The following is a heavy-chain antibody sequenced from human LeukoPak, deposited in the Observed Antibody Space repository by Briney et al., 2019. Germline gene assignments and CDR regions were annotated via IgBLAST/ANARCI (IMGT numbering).Heavy chain of an antibody. Sequence: SETLPLTCTVSGGSISSYYWSWIRQPPGKGLEWIGYIYYSGSTNYNPSLKSRVTISADTSKNQFSLKLSSVTAADTAVYYCARNIVVVPADIPDYYYYYMDVWGKGTTITVSS. D-gene: IGHD2-2*01. J-gene: IGHJ6*03. CDR2: IYYSGST. V-gene: IGHV4-59*01. CDR1: GGSISSYY. CDR3: ARNIVVVPADIPDYYYYYMDV.